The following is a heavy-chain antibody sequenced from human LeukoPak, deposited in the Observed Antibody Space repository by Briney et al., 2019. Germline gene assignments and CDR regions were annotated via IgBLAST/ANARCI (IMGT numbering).Heavy chain of an antibody. CDR2: IYYSGST. Sequence: SETLSLTCTGSGGSIRSSSYYWGWIRRPPGKGLKWIGSIYYSGSTYYNPSLKSRVTISVDTSKNQFSLKLSSVTAADTAVYYCATLRDGYNLIFDYWGQGTLVTVSS. CDR1: GGSIRSSSYY. CDR3: ATLRDGYNLIFDY. V-gene: IGHV4-39*01. D-gene: IGHD5-24*01. J-gene: IGHJ4*02.